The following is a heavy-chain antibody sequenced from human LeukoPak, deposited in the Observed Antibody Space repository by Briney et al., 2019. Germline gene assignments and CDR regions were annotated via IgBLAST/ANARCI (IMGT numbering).Heavy chain of an antibody. CDR2: HSGNS. CDR3: ATYYVGAGGRGH. D-gene: IGHD3-16*01. CDR1: GASFSSNSYH. V-gene: IGHV4-61*03. J-gene: IGHJ4*02. Sequence: SETLSLTCTVSGASFSSNSYHWSWIRQAPGKGLEWIGHSGNSDYKPSLKSRITISTDTSNNHFSLNLVSVTAADTAVYYCATYYVGAGGRGHWGPGTLVTVSS.